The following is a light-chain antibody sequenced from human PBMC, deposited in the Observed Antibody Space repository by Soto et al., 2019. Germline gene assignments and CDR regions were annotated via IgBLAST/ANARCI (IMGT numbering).Light chain of an antibody. CDR1: QSVSRSY. V-gene: IGKV3-20*01. CDR2: GAS. J-gene: IGKJ4*01. Sequence: EIVLTQSPGTLSLSPGERATLSCRASQSVSRSYLAWYQQKPGQAPRLLIYGASSRATGIPDRFSGSGSGTDFTLTICRLEPDDFAVYYCQQSGNSPAFGARTQVEIK. CDR3: QQSGNSPA.